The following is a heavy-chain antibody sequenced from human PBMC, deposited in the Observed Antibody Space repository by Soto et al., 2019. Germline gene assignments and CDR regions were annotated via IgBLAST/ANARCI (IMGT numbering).Heavy chain of an antibody. CDR1: GGSISSSNR. V-gene: IGHV4-4*02. Sequence: SETLSLTCAVSGGSISSSNRWSWVRQPPGKGLEWIGEIYHSGSTNYNPSLKSRVTISVDKSKNQFSLKLSSVTAADTAVYYFARIPGYYDSSGVGDVDDWRQGTQVTVSS. CDR2: IYHSGST. J-gene: IGHJ4*02. CDR3: ARIPGYYDSSGVGDVDD. D-gene: IGHD3-22*01.